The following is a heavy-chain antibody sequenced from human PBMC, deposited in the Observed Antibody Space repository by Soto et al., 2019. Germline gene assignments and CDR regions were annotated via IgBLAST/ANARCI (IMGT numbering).Heavy chain of an antibody. CDR2: INPNSGGT. CDR1: GYTFTGYY. V-gene: IGHV1-2*04. CDR3: ARGGVVVVVAATYGMDV. J-gene: IGHJ6*02. Sequence: GASVKVSCKASGYTFTGYYMHWVRQAPGQRLEWMGWINPNSGGTNYAQKFQGWVTMTRDTSISTAYMELSRLRSDDTAVYYCARGGVVVVVAATYGMDVWGQGTTVTVSS. D-gene: IGHD2-15*01.